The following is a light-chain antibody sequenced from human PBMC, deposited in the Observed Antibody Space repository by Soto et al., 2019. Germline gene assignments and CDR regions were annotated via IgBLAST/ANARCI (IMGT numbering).Light chain of an antibody. CDR2: EVS. V-gene: IGLV2-14*01. Sequence: QSALTQPASVSGSPGQSITISCTGTSSDVGGYNYVSWYQQHPGKAPKLMIYEVSNRPSGIFNRFSGSKSGSTASLTISGLQTEDEAVYYCSSFTTNFTLVFGGGTKVTVL. CDR3: SSFTTNFTLV. J-gene: IGLJ2*01. CDR1: SSDVGGYNY.